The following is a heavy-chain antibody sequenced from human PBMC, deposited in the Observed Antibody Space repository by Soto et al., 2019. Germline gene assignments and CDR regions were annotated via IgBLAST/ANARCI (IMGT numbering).Heavy chain of an antibody. CDR1: GYTFTSYA. CDR2: INAGNGNT. CDR3: AWSVYRYSGYDWDFDY. J-gene: IGHJ4*02. D-gene: IGHD5-12*01. V-gene: IGHV1-3*01. Sequence: QVQLVQSGAEVKKPGASVKVSCKASGYTFTSYAMHWVRQAPGQRLEWMGWINAGNGNTKYSQKFQGRVTITRDTSASTAYMELSSLRSEDRAVYYCAWSVYRYSGYDWDFDYWGQGTLVTVSS.